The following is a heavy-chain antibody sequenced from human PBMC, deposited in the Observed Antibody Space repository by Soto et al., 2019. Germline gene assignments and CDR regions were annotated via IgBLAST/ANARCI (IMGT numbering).Heavy chain of an antibody. D-gene: IGHD3-22*01. Sequence: GSLRLSCAASGFTVSSNYMSWVRQAPGKGLEWVSVIYSGGSTYYADSVKGRFTISRDNSKNTLYLQMNSLRAEDTAVYYRAREPYYYYDSSGYYSPPAFDIWGQGTMVTVSS. J-gene: IGHJ3*02. CDR3: AREPYYYYDSSGYYSPPAFDI. V-gene: IGHV3-53*01. CDR1: GFTVSSNY. CDR2: IYSGGST.